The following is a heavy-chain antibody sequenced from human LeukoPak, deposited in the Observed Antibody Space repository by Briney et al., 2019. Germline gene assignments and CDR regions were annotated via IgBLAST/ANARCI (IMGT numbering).Heavy chain of an antibody. CDR3: AKRDNYGYFDY. D-gene: IGHD5-18*01. Sequence: GGSLRLSSAASGFSFSNYAMSWVRQAPGKGLEWVSTISTSGGSTYYADSVKGRFTISRDNSKNTLWLQTNSLRAEDTAVYYCAKRDNYGYFDYWGQGTLVTVSS. CDR2: ISTSGGST. CDR1: GFSFSNYA. J-gene: IGHJ4*02. V-gene: IGHV3-23*01.